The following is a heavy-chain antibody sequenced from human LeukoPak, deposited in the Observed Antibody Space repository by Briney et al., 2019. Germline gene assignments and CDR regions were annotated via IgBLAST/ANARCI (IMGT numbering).Heavy chain of an antibody. CDR2: ISGSGGST. D-gene: IGHD2-2*02. CDR3: VKDGAQLLYTRGNWFDS. Sequence: PGGSLRLSCAASGFTFSNYAMSWVRQAPGKGLEWVSAISGSGGSTNYADSLKGRFTISRDNSKNSLYLQMNSLRAEDTALYYCVKDGAQLLYTRGNWFDSWGQGTLVTVSS. V-gene: IGHV3-23*01. CDR1: GFTFSNYA. J-gene: IGHJ5*01.